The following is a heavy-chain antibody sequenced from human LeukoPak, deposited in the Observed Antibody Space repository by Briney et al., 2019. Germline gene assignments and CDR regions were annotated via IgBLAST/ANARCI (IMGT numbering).Heavy chain of an antibody. CDR3: ASKQGDY. Sequence: GGSMRLSCAASGFIFPDYWMHWVRQGPGKELVWVARIRGDGRATTYADSVKGRFTISRDNAKKSLYLQMNSLRAEDTAVYYCASKQGDYWGQGTLVTVSS. CDR1: GFIFPDYW. J-gene: IGHJ4*02. CDR2: IRGDGRAT. V-gene: IGHV3-74*01.